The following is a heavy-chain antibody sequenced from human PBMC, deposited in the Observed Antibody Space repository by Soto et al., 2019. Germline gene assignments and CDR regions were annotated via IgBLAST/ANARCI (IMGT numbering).Heavy chain of an antibody. V-gene: IGHV1-2*02. CDR2: INPNSGGT. Sequence: ASVQVSCKASGYTFTGYHMHWVRHAPGQQLECMGWINPNSGGTNYALKFQGRVTMSRDTSMCTACMELSRLRSDDTAVYFCARDCSGCTHDFGYWGRGSLVTVS. CDR1: GYTFTGYH. J-gene: IGHJ4*02. D-gene: IGHD2-15*01. CDR3: ARDCSGCTHDFGY.